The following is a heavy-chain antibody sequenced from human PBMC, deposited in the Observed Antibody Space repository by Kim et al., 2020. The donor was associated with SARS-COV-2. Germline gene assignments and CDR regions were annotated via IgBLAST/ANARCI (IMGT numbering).Heavy chain of an antibody. V-gene: IGHV3-23*01. CDR1: GFTFSSYA. CDR3: AKDRRWSVDTAMVMVY. CDR2: ISGSGGST. D-gene: IGHD5-18*01. Sequence: GGSLRLSCAASGFTFSSYAMSWVRQAPGKGLAWGSAISGSGGSTYFADSVKGRFTIYGDNSKNTQSLQMNTLCAEDTAVYYCAKDRRWSVDTAMVMVYWGRGMLVTGCS. J-gene: IGHJ4*02.